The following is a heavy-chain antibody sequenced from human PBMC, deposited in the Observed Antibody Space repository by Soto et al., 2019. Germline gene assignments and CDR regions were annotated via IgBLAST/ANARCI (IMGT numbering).Heavy chain of an antibody. CDR1: GFTFSSYS. CDR2: ISSSSSYI. J-gene: IGHJ5*02. Sequence: PGGSLRLSCAASGFTFSSYSMNRVRQAPGKGLEWVSSISSSSSYIYYADSVKGRFTISRDNAKNSLYLQMNSLRAEDTAVYYCAIGAGPLRFDPWGQGTLVTVS. CDR3: AIGAGPLRFDP. V-gene: IGHV3-21*01. D-gene: IGHD6-13*01.